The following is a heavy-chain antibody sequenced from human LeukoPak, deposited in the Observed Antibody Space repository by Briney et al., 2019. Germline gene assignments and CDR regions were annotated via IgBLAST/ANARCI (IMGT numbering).Heavy chain of an antibody. CDR3: AKGPGYSTIDY. D-gene: IGHD2-21*01. V-gene: IGHV3-33*06. J-gene: IGHJ4*02. CDR2: IWYDGSNK. Sequence: PGGSLRLSCAASGFTFSSYGMHWVRQAPGKGLEWVAVIWYDGSNKYYVDSVKGRFTISRDNFKNTLYLQMNSLRAEDTAVYYCAKGPGYSTIDYWGQGTLVTVFS. CDR1: GFTFSSYG.